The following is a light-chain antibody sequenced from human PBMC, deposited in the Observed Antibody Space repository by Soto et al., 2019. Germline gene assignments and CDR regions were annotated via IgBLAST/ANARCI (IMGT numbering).Light chain of an antibody. J-gene: IGLJ1*01. CDR1: SSDVGCYNY. CDR2: DVS. V-gene: IGLV2-14*01. Sequence: QSALTQPASVSGSPGQSITISCTGTSSDVGCYNYVSWYQQHPGKAPKFMIYDVSNRPSGVSNRFSGSKSGNTASLTISGLQAEDEAHYYCSSYTTSNTRQIVFGTGTKLTVL. CDR3: SSYTTSNTRQIV.